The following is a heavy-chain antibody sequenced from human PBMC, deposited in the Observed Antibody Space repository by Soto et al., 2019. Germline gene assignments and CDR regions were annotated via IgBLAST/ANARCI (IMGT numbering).Heavy chain of an antibody. V-gene: IGHV1-18*04. CDR2: ISAYNGNT. Sequence: GASVKVSCKASGYTFTSYGISWVRQAPGQGLEWMGWISAYNGNTNYAQKLQGGVTMTTDTSTSTAYMELRSLRSDDTAVYYCARVDYYDSSGYLHPSYFDYWGQGTLVTVSS. CDR3: ARVDYYDSSGYLHPSYFDY. D-gene: IGHD3-22*01. J-gene: IGHJ4*02. CDR1: GYTFTSYG.